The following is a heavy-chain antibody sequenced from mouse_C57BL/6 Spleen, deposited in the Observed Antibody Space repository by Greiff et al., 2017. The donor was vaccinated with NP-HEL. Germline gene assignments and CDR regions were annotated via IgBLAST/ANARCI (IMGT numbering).Heavy chain of an antibody. Sequence: VQLQQPGAELVRPGSSVKLSCKASGYTFTSYWMHWVKQRPIQGLEWIGNIDPSDSETHYNQKFKDKATLTVDKSSSTAYMQLSSLTSEDSAVYYCVANWDEEGFAYWGQGTLVTVSA. J-gene: IGHJ3*01. CDR2: IDPSDSET. V-gene: IGHV1-52*01. D-gene: IGHD4-1*01. CDR1: GYTFTSYW. CDR3: VANWDEEGFAY.